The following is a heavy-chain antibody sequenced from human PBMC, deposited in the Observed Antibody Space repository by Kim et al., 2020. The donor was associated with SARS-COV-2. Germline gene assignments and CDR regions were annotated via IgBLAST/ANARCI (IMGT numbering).Heavy chain of an antibody. Sequence: GGSLRLSCAASGFTFSSCAIHWVRQAPGKGLEWVAVISYDGSNKNYADSVKGRFTISRDNSKNTLYLQMNSLRAEDTAVYYCARDMWSYIRGLTYSYYGMDVWGQGTTVTVSS. CDR2: ISYDGSNK. J-gene: IGHJ6*02. V-gene: IGHV3-30-3*01. CDR3: ARDMWSYIRGLTYSYYGMDV. D-gene: IGHD3-10*02. CDR1: GFTFSSCA.